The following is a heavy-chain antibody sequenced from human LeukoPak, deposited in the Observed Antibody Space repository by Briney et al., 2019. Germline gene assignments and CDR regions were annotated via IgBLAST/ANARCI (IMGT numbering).Heavy chain of an antibody. V-gene: IGHV1-24*01. CDR1: GYTLTEIS. CDR2: FDHEDGET. CDR3: ATNGFPEYSSNHYYYYGMDV. Sequence: AASVKVTCKVSGYTLTEISMHWVRHAPGKGREWLGGFDHEDGETNYAQTFQGRVTMTEDTSTDTAYMELSSLRSEDTAVYYCATNGFPEYSSNHYYYYGMDVWGQGTTVTVSS. D-gene: IGHD6-6*01. J-gene: IGHJ6*02.